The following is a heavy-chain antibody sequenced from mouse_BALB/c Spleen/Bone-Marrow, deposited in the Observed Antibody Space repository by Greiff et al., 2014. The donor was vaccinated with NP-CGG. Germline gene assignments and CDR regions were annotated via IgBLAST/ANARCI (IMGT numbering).Heavy chain of an antibody. V-gene: IGHV5-17*02. J-gene: IGHJ4*01. CDR1: GFTFSSFG. CDR3: ARSPYDYAAMDY. D-gene: IGHD2-4*01. Sequence: EVMLVEYGGGLVQPGGSRKLSCAASGFTFSSFGMHWVRQAPEKGLEWVAYISSGSSTIYYADTVKGRFTISRDNPKNTLFLQMTSLRSEDTAMYYCARSPYDYAAMDYWGQGTSVTVSS. CDR2: ISSGSSTI.